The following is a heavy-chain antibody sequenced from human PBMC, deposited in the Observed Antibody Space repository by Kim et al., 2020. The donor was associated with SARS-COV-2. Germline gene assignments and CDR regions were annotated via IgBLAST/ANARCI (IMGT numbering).Heavy chain of an antibody. CDR3: ARQPTPSVYNSGGDPFDV. CDR2: VYPGDSDT. Sequence: GESLKISCQGFGYKFTNYWIAWVRQMPGEGLEWMGVVYPGDSDTRYSPSFQGQVTISADWSITTAYLQWSSLKASDTAIYYCARQPTPSVYNSGGDPFDVWGQGTLVTVSS. CDR1: GYKFTNYW. V-gene: IGHV5-51*01. J-gene: IGHJ3*01. D-gene: IGHD5-12*01.